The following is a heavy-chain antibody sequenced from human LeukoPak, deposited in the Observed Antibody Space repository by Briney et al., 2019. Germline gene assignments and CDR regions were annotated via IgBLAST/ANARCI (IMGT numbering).Heavy chain of an antibody. CDR1: GYTFTGYY. CDR3: ARSKRGDYDILTGYYLDY. V-gene: IGHV1-2*04. CDR2: INPNSGGT. J-gene: IGHJ4*02. D-gene: IGHD3-9*01. Sequence: ASVKVSCKASGYTFTGYYMHWVRQAPGQGLEWMGWINPNSGGTNYAQKFQGWATMTRDTSISTAYMELSRLRSDDTAVYYCARSKRGDYDILTGYYLDYWGQGTLVTVSS.